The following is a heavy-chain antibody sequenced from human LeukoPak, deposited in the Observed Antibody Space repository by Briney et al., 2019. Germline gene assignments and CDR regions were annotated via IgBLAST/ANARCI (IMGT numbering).Heavy chain of an antibody. CDR1: GYTFTSYY. D-gene: IGHD5-18*01. Sequence: ASVKVSCKASGYTFTSYYMHWVRQAPGQGLEWMGIINSSGGSTSYAQKFQGRVTMTRDTSTSTVYMELSSLRSEDTAVYYCARDPGRGYSYGAFDYWGQGTLVTVSS. CDR3: ARDPGRGYSYGAFDY. J-gene: IGHJ4*02. CDR2: INSSGGST. V-gene: IGHV1-46*01.